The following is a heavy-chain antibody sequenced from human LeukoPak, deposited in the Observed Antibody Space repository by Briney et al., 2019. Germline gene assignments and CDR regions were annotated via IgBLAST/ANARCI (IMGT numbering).Heavy chain of an antibody. V-gene: IGHV4-34*01. CDR3: ARVPYGSGSYQDY. D-gene: IGHD3-10*01. J-gene: IGHJ4*02. Sequence: XIGEINHSGSTNYNPSLKSRVTISVDTSKNQFSLKLSSVTAAATAVYHCARVPYGSGSYQDYWGQGTLVTVSS. CDR2: INHSGST.